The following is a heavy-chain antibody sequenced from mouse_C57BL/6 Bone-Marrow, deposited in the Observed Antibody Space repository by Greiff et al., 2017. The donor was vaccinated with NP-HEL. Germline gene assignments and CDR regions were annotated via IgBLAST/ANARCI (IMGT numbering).Heavy chain of an antibody. CDR2: IDPSDSYT. J-gene: IGHJ1*03. Sequence: VQLQQPGAELVMPGASVKLSCKASGYTFTSYWMHWVKQRPGQGLEWIGEIDPSDSYTNYNQKFKGKSTLTVYKSSSTAYMQLSSLTSEDSAVYYCARVDGNYWYFDVWGTGTTVTVSS. CDR1: GYTFTSYW. D-gene: IGHD2-1*01. V-gene: IGHV1-69*01. CDR3: ARVDGNYWYFDV.